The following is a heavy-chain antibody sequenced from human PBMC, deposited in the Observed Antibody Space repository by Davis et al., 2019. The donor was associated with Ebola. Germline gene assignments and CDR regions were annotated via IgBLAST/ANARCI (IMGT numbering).Heavy chain of an antibody. CDR3: AKDLGSSGWYYFDY. CDR1: GFTFSNAW. Sequence: GESLKISCAASGFTFSNAWMSWVRQAPGKGLEWVAVIWYDGSNKYYADSVKGRFTISRDNSKNTLYLQMNSLRAEDTAVYYCAKDLGSSGWYYFDYWGQGTLVTVSS. V-gene: IGHV3-30*02. J-gene: IGHJ4*02. D-gene: IGHD6-19*01. CDR2: IWYDGSNK.